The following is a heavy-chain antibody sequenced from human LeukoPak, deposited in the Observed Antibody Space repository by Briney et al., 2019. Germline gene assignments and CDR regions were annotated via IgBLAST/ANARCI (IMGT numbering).Heavy chain of an antibody. Sequence: ASVKVSCKASGGTFSSYAISWVRQAPGHGLEWMGWISAYNGNTNYAQKLQGRVTMTTDTSTSTAYMELRSLRSDDTAVYYCARMGTTVTTSYYYGMDVWGQGTTVTVSS. CDR1: GGTFSSYA. J-gene: IGHJ6*02. D-gene: IGHD4-17*01. CDR3: ARMGTTVTTSYYYGMDV. CDR2: ISAYNGNT. V-gene: IGHV1-18*01.